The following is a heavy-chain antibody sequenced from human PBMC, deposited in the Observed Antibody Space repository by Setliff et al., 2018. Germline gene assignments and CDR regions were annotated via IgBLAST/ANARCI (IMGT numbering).Heavy chain of an antibody. Sequence: ASVKVSCKSSGYTFSAYDFNWVRQAPGQGLEWVGSMSPQSDNTVYAQKFLGRVTMTKNTSISTAYMELSSLRSEDTAVYYCARGQPPTPRPYFYHLDVWGKGTTVTVSS. CDR3: ARGQPPTPRPYFYHLDV. J-gene: IGHJ6*03. CDR2: MSPQSDNT. V-gene: IGHV1-8*02. D-gene: IGHD2-15*01. CDR1: GYTFSAYD.